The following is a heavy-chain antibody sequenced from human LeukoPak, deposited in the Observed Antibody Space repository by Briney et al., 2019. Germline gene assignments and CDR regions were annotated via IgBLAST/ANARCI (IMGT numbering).Heavy chain of an antibody. CDR1: GGSISNTNYY. CDR3: ARQFGAHTAGH. J-gene: IGHJ4*02. Sequence: SETLSLTCNVSGGSISNTNYYWGWIRQPPGKGLEWIGSIYYSENTFHNPSLKSRVTIFVDTSKNQFSLNVSSATAADTAVYFCARQFGAHTAGHWGPGTLVIVSS. V-gene: IGHV4-39*01. CDR2: IYYSENT. D-gene: IGHD3-16*01.